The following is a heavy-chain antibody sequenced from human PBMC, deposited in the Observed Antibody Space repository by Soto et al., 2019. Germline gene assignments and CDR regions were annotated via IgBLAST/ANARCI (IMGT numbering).Heavy chain of an antibody. Sequence: GGSLRLSCAASGFTFSSYSMNWVCQAPGKGLEWVSSISSSSSYIYYADSVKGRFTISRDNAKNSLYLQMNSLRAEDTAVYYCARAGLRWRWDAFDIWGQGTMVTVSS. D-gene: IGHD4-17*01. CDR3: ARAGLRWRWDAFDI. CDR1: GFTFSSYS. J-gene: IGHJ3*02. CDR2: ISSSSSYI. V-gene: IGHV3-21*01.